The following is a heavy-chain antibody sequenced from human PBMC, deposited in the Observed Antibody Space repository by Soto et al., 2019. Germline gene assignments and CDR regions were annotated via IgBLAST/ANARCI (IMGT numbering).Heavy chain of an antibody. Sequence: GESLKISCEGSGYNFNTYWIGWVRQMPGKGLEWMALIYPGDSDTRYSPSFEGQVTLSVDRAISTAYLQWSSLKASDTAIYYCATSTVSYVDIVSSTTRGYFDHWGQGTLVTVSS. CDR2: IYPGDSDT. CDR1: GYNFNTYW. D-gene: IGHD5-12*01. V-gene: IGHV5-51*01. J-gene: IGHJ4*02. CDR3: ATSTVSYVDIVSSTTRGYFDH.